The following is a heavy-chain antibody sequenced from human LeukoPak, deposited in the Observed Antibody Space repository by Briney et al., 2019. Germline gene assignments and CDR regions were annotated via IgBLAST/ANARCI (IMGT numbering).Heavy chain of an antibody. D-gene: IGHD6-19*01. J-gene: IGHJ4*02. V-gene: IGHV3-66*02. CDR1: GFTVSSNY. Sequence: GGFLRLSCAASGFTVSSNYMSWVRQAPGKGLEWVSVIYSGGSTYYADSVKGRFTISRDNSKNTLYLQMNSLRAEDTAVYYCARKTGYSSGWYKGGFDYWGQGTLVTVSS. CDR3: ARKTGYSSGWYKGGFDY. CDR2: IYSGGST.